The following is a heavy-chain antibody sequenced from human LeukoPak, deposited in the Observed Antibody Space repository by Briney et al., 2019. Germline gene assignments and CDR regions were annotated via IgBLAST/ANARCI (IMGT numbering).Heavy chain of an antibody. D-gene: IGHD3-10*01. V-gene: IGHV4-59*08. Sequence: SETLSLTCSVSGVSISSYYWSWLRQPPGKGLEWFGDIYYSGSTNYKPSLKSRVTISVDTSKNQHSLKLSSVTAADTAVYYCARRSNYYGSGSYYLRFAFDIWGQGTMVTVSS. J-gene: IGHJ3*02. CDR3: ARRSNYYGSGSYYLRFAFDI. CDR1: GVSISSYY. CDR2: IYYSGST.